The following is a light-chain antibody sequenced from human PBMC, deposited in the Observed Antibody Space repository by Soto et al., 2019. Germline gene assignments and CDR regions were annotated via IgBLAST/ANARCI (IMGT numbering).Light chain of an antibody. CDR3: QSYDSSLSGHV. J-gene: IGLJ1*01. CDR2: GNS. CDR1: SSNIGAGYD. V-gene: IGLV1-40*01. Sequence: QSVLTQPPSVSGAPGQRVTISCTGSSSNIGAGYDVHWYQQLPGTAPKLIIYGNSNRPSGVPDRFSGSKSGTSASLAITGLQAEDEADYYCQSYDSSLSGHVFGTGTKVTVL.